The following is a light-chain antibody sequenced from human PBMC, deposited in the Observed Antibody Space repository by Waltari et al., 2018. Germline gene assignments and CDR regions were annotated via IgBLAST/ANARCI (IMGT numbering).Light chain of an antibody. CDR3: CAYVGRTTWV. CDR1: SSKIGDHIL. J-gene: IGLJ3*02. CDR2: EVN. Sequence: QSALTQPPSVSGPPGQSITNSCTGTSSKIGDHILRSSYQSHPGITPNLMLYEVNQRPSGVSYRFSGSKSSYPAYLTISGLQAEDEADYYCCAYVGRTTWVFGGGTSLTVL. V-gene: IGLV2-23*02.